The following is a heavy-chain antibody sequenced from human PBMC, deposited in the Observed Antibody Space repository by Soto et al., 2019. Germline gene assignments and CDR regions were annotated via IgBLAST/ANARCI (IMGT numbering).Heavy chain of an antibody. D-gene: IGHD5-12*01. V-gene: IGHV4-34*01. CDR1: GGSFSGYY. CDR3: ARGPWLRSSFDY. CDR2: INHSGST. Sequence: QVQLQQWGAGLLKPSETLSLTCAVYGGSFSGYYWSWIRQPPGKGLEWIGEINHSGSTNYNPSLKSRVTISVDTSKNQFSLKLSSVTAADTAVYYCARGPWLRSSFDYWGQGTLVTVSS. J-gene: IGHJ4*02.